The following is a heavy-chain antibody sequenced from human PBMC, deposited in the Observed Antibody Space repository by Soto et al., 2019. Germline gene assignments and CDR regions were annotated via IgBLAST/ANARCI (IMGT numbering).Heavy chain of an antibody. CDR2: ITSSSSFM. Sequence: PGGSLRLSCAASGFTFNTYSMNWVRQAPGKDLEWVSYITSSSSFMSYADSVQGRFTISRDNAKNSLYLEMNSLKAEDTAVYYCVRRGDSCIGVKCYYLYWGRGTLVTVSS. CDR3: VRRGDSCIGVKCYYLY. V-gene: IGHV3-48*01. D-gene: IGHD2-15*01. J-gene: IGHJ4*02. CDR1: GFTFNTYS.